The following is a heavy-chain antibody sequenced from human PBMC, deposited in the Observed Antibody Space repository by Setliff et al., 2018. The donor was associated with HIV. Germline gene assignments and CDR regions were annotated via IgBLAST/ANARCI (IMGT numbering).Heavy chain of an antibody. J-gene: IGHJ4*02. Sequence: GGSLRLSCAASGFTFSDYWMSWVRQAPGKGLEWVANIKEDGSETYYVDSVEGRFTISRDNAKNSLYLQMNSLRAEDTAVYYCARDRIESALNYWGQGTLVTVAS. V-gene: IGHV3-7*01. CDR2: IKEDGSET. CDR1: GFTFSDYW. CDR3: ARDRIESALNY. D-gene: IGHD3-16*01.